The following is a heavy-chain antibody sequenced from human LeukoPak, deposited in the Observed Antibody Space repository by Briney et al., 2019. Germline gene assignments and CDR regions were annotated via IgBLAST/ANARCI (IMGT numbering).Heavy chain of an antibody. V-gene: IGHV4-31*03. CDR3: ARVRLEWPPNWFDP. Sequence: PSETLSLTCTVSGGSISSGGYYWSWIRQHPGKGLEWIGYIYYSGSTYYNPSLKSRVTISVDTSKNQFSLKLSSVTAADTAVYYCARVRLEWPPNWFDPWGQGTLVTVSS. CDR1: GGSISSGGYY. J-gene: IGHJ5*02. D-gene: IGHD3-3*01. CDR2: IYYSGST.